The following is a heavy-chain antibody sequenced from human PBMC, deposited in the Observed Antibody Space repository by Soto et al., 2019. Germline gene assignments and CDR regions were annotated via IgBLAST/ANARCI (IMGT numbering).Heavy chain of an antibody. J-gene: IGHJ3*02. CDR3: ARVHLADSSGSSFDAFDI. CDR2: IYYSGST. V-gene: IGHV4-30-4*01. D-gene: IGHD3-22*01. CDR1: GGSISSGDYY. Sequence: PSETLSLTCTVSGGSISSGDYYWSWIRQPPGKGLEWIGYIYYSGSTYYNPSLKSRVTISVDTSKNQFSLKLSSVTAADTAVYYCARVHLADSSGSSFDAFDIWGQGTMVTV.